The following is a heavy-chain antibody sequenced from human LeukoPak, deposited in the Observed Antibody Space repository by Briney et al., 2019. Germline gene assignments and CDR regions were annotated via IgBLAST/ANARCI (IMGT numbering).Heavy chain of an antibody. CDR2: IIPIFGTA. J-gene: IGHJ4*02. CDR3: ATDSGSPRRDYFDY. Sequence: SVKVSCKASGGTFSSYAVSWVRQAPGQGLEWMGGIIPIFGTANYAQKFQGRVTITADESTSTAYMELSSLRSEDTAVYYCATDSGSPRRDYFDYWGQGTLVTVSS. D-gene: IGHD1-26*01. V-gene: IGHV1-69*13. CDR1: GGTFSSYA.